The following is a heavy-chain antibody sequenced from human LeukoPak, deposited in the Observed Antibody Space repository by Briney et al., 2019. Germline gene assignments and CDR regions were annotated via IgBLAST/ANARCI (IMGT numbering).Heavy chain of an antibody. D-gene: IGHD6-13*01. CDR2: ISYDGSNK. V-gene: IGHV3-30*09. CDR1: GFTFSSYA. Sequence: GGSLRLSCAASGFTFSSYAMHWVRQAPGKGLEWVAVISYDGSNKYYADSVKGRFATSRDNSKDTLYLQMNSLRAEDTAVYYCARTKYSSSWYLCDYWGQGTLVTVSS. CDR3: ARTKYSSSWYLCDY. J-gene: IGHJ4*02.